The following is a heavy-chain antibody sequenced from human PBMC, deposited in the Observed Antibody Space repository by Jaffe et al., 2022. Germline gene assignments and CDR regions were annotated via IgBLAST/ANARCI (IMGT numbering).Heavy chain of an antibody. CDR3: AKDRNDQYSSGSAFDY. Sequence: EVQLLESGGGLVQPGGSLRLSCAASGFTFSSYAMSWVRQAPGKGLEWVSAISGSGGSTYYADSVKGRFTISRDNSKNTLYLQMNSLRAEDTAVYYCAKDRNDQYSSGSAFDYWGQGTLVTVSS. CDR1: GFTFSSYA. CDR2: ISGSGGST. J-gene: IGHJ4*02. V-gene: IGHV3-23*01. D-gene: IGHD6-19*01.